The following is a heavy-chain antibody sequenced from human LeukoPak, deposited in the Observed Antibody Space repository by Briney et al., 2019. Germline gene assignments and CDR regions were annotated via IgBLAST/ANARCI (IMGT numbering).Heavy chain of an antibody. CDR1: GGSIGASINSPNW. V-gene: IGHV4-39*01. D-gene: IGHD3-3*01. CDR3: ARRARVTIFGVDELDY. CDR2: IYYSGST. J-gene: IGHJ4*02. Sequence: SGTLSLTCAVSGGSIGASINSPNWWSWVRQPPGKGLEWIGSIYYSGSTYYNPSLKSRVTISVDTSKNQFSLKLSSVTAADTAVYYCARRARVTIFGVDELDYWGQGTLVTVSS.